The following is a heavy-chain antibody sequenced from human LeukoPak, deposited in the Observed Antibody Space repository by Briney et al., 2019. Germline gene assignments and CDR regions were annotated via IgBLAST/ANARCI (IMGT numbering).Heavy chain of an antibody. CDR2: ISYDGSNK. J-gene: IGHJ6*04. Sequence: GGSLRLSCAASGFTFSSYGMHWVRQAPGKGLEWVAVISYDGSNKYYADSVKGRFTISRDNSKNTLYLQMNNLRAEDTAVYYCAELGITMIGGVWGKGTTVTIPS. V-gene: IGHV3-30*18. D-gene: IGHD3-10*02. CDR3: AELGITMIGGV. CDR1: GFTFSSYG.